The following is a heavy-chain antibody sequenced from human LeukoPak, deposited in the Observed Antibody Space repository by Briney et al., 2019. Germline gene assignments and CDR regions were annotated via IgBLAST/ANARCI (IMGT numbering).Heavy chain of an antibody. CDR3: AREEVMLRPSEDY. D-gene: IGHD2-8*01. V-gene: IGHV1-2*02. CDR2: INPDSGGT. Sequence: GASVKVSCKASGYTFTGYYMHWVRQAPGQGLEWMGWINPDSGGTNYARKFQGRVTMTRDTSISTAYMELSRLRSDDTAVYYCAREEVMLRPSEDYWGQGTLVTVSS. CDR1: GYTFTGYY. J-gene: IGHJ4*02.